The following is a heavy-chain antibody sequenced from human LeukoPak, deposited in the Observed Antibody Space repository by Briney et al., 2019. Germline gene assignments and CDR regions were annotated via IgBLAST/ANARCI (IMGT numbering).Heavy chain of an antibody. V-gene: IGHV4-39*01. J-gene: IGHJ3*02. CDR2: IYSGGST. CDR3: ARHSRSGSGGYENAFDI. Sequence: SETLSLTCTVSGGSISSYYWDWIRQSPGRGLEWIGNIYSGGSTYYTPSLKSRVTISVDTSKNQFSLKLSSVTAADTAIYFCARHSRSGSGGYENAFDIWGQGTMVTVSS. CDR1: GGSISSYY. D-gene: IGHD5-12*01.